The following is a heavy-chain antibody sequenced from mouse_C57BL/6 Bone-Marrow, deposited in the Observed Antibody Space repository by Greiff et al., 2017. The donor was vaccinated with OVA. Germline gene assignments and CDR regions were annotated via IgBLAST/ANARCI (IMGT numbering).Heavy chain of an antibody. Sequence: VQLQQPGAELVKPGASVKLSCKASGYTFTSYCMQWVKQRPGQGLEWIGEIDPSDSNTNYNPKFKGKATLTVDTSTSPAYMQLSSLTSGDSAVYYCARDYEAMDYWGQGTSGTVSS. J-gene: IGHJ4*01. CDR1: GYTFTSYC. V-gene: IGHV1-50*01. CDR2: IDPSDSNT. CDR3: ARDYEAMDY.